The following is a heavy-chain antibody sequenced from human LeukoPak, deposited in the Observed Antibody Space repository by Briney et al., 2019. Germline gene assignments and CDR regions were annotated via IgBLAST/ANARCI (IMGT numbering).Heavy chain of an antibody. CDR1: GYTFTGYY. V-gene: IGHV1-2*02. J-gene: IGHJ4*02. Sequence: ASVKVSCKASGYTFTGYYMHWVRQAPGQGLEWMGWINPNSGGTNYAQKFRGRVTMTRDTSISTAYMDLSRLRSDDTAVYYCARSWRFCSGDSCYPIDYWGQGTLVTVSS. CDR2: INPNSGGT. D-gene: IGHD2-15*01. CDR3: ARSWRFCSGDSCYPIDY.